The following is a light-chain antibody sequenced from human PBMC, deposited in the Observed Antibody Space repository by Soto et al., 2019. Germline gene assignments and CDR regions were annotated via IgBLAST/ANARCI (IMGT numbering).Light chain of an antibody. J-gene: IGKJ1*01. CDR1: QSVSSGY. V-gene: IGKV3-20*01. CDR3: QQYGSSPRT. CDR2: GAS. Sequence: EIVLTQSPGPLSLSPGERATLSCSAIQSVSSGYVAWYQQKPGQAPRLLIYGASSRATGIPDRFSVSGSGTDFTLTISRLEPEDFSVYYCQQYGSSPRTFGQGPKVEIK.